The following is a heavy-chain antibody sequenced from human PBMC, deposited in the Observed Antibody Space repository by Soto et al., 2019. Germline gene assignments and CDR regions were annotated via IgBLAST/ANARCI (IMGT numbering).Heavy chain of an antibody. CDR1: GYSISTGYY. D-gene: IGHD1-1*01. CDR3: ARVVPTGTEFDY. V-gene: IGHV4-38-2*02. CDR2: VYRSGAA. J-gene: IGHJ4*02. Sequence: PSETLSLTCTVSGYSISTGYYWAWVRQSPGKGLEWIGSVYRSGAAYYSPTLKSRVTISVDTSKNQFSLHLKSVTAADAAVYYCARVVPTGTEFDYWGQGTLVTVSS.